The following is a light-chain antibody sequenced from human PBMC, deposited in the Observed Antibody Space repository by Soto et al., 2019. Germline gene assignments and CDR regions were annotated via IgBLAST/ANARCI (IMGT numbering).Light chain of an antibody. J-gene: IGLJ2*01. CDR3: GTWDSGLSVVL. Sequence: QSVLTQPPSISAAPGQKVTISCSGSSSNIGNNYVSWYQQLPGTAPKLLLSDNDNRPSGIPDRFSGSKSGTSATLDITGLQTGDEADYYCGTWDSGLSVVLFGGGTKLTVL. V-gene: IGLV1-51*01. CDR1: SSNIGNNY. CDR2: DND.